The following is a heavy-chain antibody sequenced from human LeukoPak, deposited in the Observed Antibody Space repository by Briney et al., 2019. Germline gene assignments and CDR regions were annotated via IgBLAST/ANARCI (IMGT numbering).Heavy chain of an antibody. D-gene: IGHD2-2*01. Sequence: VASVKVSCKASGYTFTGYYMHWVRQAPGQVLAWMGWINPNSGGTNYAQKFQGRVTMTRDTSISTAYMELSRLRSDDTAVYYCARDELSTLGMDVWGQGTTVTVSS. CDR1: GYTFTGYY. CDR2: INPNSGGT. J-gene: IGHJ6*02. V-gene: IGHV1-2*02. CDR3: ARDELSTLGMDV.